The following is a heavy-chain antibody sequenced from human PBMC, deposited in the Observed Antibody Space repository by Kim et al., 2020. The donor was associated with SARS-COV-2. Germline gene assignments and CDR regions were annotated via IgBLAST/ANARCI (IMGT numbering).Heavy chain of an antibody. Sequence: SETLSLTCTVSGGSISSGGYYWSWIRQHPGKGLEWIGYIYYSGSTYYNPSLKSRVTISVDTSKNQFSLKLSSVTAAHTAVYYCARGAEISSSWYGGLYYYGMDVWGQGTTVTVSS. CDR3: ARGAEISSSWYGGLYYYGMDV. D-gene: IGHD6-13*01. J-gene: IGHJ6*02. V-gene: IGHV4-31*03. CDR1: GGSISSGGYY. CDR2: IYYSGST.